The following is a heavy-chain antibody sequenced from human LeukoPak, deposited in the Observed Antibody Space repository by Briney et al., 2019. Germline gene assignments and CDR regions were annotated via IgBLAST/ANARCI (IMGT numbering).Heavy chain of an antibody. CDR2: INPNSGGT. V-gene: IGHV1-2*02. CDR1: GYSFTGYY. Sequence: ASVKVSCKASGYSFTGYYMHWVRQAPGQGLEWMGWINPNSGGTKYEQKFQGRVTMTRETSISTVYMELTRLRFDDTAVYYCAREHSGCDTTAWGQGTLVTVSS. CDR3: AREHSGCDTTA. D-gene: IGHD4-17*01. J-gene: IGHJ5*02.